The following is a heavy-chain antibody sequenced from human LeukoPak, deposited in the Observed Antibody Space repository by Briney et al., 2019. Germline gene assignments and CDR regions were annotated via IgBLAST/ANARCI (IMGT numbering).Heavy chain of an antibody. J-gene: IGHJ3*02. CDR1: GYTFTSYY. CDR3: ARDVGAAGAFDI. Sequence: GASVKVSCKASGYTFTSYYMHWVRQAPGQGLEWTGIINPSGGSTSYAQKFQGRVTMTRDTSTSTVYMELSSLRSEDTAVYYCARDVGAAGAFDIWGQGTMVTVSS. D-gene: IGHD6-13*01. V-gene: IGHV1-46*01. CDR2: INPSGGST.